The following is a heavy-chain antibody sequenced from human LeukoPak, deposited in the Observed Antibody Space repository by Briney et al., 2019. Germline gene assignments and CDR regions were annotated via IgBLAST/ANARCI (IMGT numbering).Heavy chain of an antibody. V-gene: IGHV3-30-3*01. J-gene: IGHJ4*02. CDR1: GFTFSSYA. CDR2: ISYDGSNK. Sequence: GGSLRLSCAASGFTFSSYAMHWVRQAPGKGLEWVAVISYDGSNKYYADSVKGRFTISRDNSKNTLYLQMNSLRTEDTAVYYCIGGYYYDSSGYYLNWGQGTLVTVSS. D-gene: IGHD3-22*01. CDR3: IGGYYYDSSGYYLN.